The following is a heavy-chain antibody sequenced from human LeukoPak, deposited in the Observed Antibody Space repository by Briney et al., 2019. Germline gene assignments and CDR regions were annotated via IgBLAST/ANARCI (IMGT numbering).Heavy chain of an antibody. CDR3: ARDDLWFGELSAEYFHH. CDR1: GFTVSSNY. D-gene: IGHD3-10*01. Sequence: GGSLRLSCAASGFTVSSNYMSWIRQAPGKGLEWVSYISSSGSTIYYTDSVKGRFTISRDNAKNSLYLQMNSLRAEDTAVYYCARDDLWFGELSAEYFHHWGQGTLVTVSS. V-gene: IGHV3-11*04. J-gene: IGHJ1*01. CDR2: ISSSGSTI.